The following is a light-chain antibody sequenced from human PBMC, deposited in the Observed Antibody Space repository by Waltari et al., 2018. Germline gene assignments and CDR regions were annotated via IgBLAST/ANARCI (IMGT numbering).Light chain of an antibody. J-gene: IGKJ4*01. CDR2: DAS. CDR3: QQYDKLPLT. CDR1: QDIRNH. Sequence: DIHMTQFPSSLSASVGGRVTITCQATQDIRNHLNWYQQKPGKAPKLLVYDASRLQSGVPSRFGVSRSGTYFTFTISSLQAEDAATYYCQQYDKLPLTFGGGTKVDI. V-gene: IGKV1-33*01.